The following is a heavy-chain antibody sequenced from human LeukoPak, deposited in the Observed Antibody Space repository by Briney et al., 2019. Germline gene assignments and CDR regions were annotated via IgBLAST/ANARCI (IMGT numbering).Heavy chain of an antibody. CDR2: IVVGSGNT. V-gene: IGHV1-58*01. CDR3: ACEGDHYDILTGQNWFDP. J-gene: IGHJ5*02. D-gene: IGHD3-9*01. CDR1: GFAFTSSA. Sequence: SVKVSCKASGFAFTSSAVQWVRQARGQRLEWIGWIVVGSGNTNYAQKFQERVTITRDMSTSTAYMELSSLRSEDTAVYYCACEGDHYDILTGQNWFDPWGQGTLVTVS.